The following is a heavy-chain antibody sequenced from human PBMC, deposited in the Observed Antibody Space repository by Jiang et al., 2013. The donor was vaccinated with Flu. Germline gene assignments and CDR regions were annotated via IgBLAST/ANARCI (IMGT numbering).Heavy chain of an antibody. Sequence: GSGLVKPLETLSLTCAVSGDSVSSPYYGWSWIRQPPGKGLEWIGNAFYTGSSTYNPSLKSRVTISVDTSKNQFSLKVTSVTPADTAIYYCARLGVGATKGFDPWGQGNPGHR. V-gene: IGHV4-61*01. CDR2: AFYTGSS. D-gene: IGHD1-26*01. CDR3: ARLGVGATKGFDP. J-gene: IGHJ5*02. CDR1: GDSVSSPYYG.